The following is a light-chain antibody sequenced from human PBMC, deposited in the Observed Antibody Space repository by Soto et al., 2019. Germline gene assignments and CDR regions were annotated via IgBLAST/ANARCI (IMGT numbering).Light chain of an antibody. J-gene: IGKJ1*01. Sequence: EIVLTQSPATLSLSPGERATLSCRASQSFGSSLAWFQQKPGQAPRLLIYDASNRATGIPDRFSGGGSGTDFTLTISRLEPEDFAVYYCQQYGSSPWTFGQGTKV. CDR3: QQYGSSPWT. CDR2: DAS. V-gene: IGKV3-20*01. CDR1: QSFGSS.